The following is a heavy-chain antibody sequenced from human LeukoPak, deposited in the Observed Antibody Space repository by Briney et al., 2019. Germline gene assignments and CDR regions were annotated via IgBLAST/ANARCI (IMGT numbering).Heavy chain of an antibody. J-gene: IGHJ4*02. CDR1: GFTFASYA. Sequence: GGSLRLSCAASGFTFASYAVSWVRQAPGKGLEWVSTISGSGGSTYYADSVKGRFTISRDNSKNTLYLQMNSLRAEDTAVYYCAKTILYLDYWGQGTLVTVSS. V-gene: IGHV3-23*01. CDR3: AKTILYLDY. CDR2: ISGSGGST.